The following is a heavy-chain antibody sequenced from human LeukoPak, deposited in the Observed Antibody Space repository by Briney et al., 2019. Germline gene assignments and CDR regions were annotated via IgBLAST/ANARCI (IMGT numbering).Heavy chain of an antibody. J-gene: IGHJ6*02. Sequence: GGSLRLSCAASGFTVSSNYMSWVRQAPGKGLEWVSVIYSGGSTYYADSVKGRFTISRDNSKNTLYLQMNSLRAEDTAVYYCARMDGWTKRHYYYYGMDVWGQGTTVTVSS. CDR3: ARMDGWTKRHYYYYGMDV. D-gene: IGHD5-24*01. V-gene: IGHV3-66*01. CDR2: IYSGGST. CDR1: GFTVSSNY.